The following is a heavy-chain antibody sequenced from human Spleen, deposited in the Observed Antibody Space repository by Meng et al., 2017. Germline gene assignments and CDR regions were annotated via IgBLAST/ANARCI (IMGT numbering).Heavy chain of an antibody. Sequence: GESLKISCAASGFTFSAYTMYWVRQAPGKGLEWVSSINSGGTYKYYPDSMKGRFSISRDNAKNSLYLQMNSLRVEDTAVYYCARGDPPYYGGIRRRSPQSYGMDVWGQGTTVTVSS. CDR2: INSGGTYK. J-gene: IGHJ6*02. V-gene: IGHV3-21*01. CDR3: ARGDPPYYGGIRRRSPQSYGMDV. D-gene: IGHD4-23*01. CDR1: GFTFSAYT.